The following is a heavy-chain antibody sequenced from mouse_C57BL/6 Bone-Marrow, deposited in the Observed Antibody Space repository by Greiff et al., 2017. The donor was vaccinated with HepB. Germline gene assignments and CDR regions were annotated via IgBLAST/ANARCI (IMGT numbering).Heavy chain of an antibody. V-gene: IGHV1-59*01. D-gene: IGHD1-1*01. CDR3: ARSFYYYGSRAFDY. Sequence: QVQLQQPGAELVRPGTSVKLSCKASGYTFTSYWMHWVKQSPGQGLEWIGVIDPSDSYTNYNQKFKGKATLTVDTSSSTAYMQLSSLTSEDSAVYYCARSFYYYGSRAFDYWGQGTTLTVSS. CDR1: GYTFTSYW. J-gene: IGHJ2*01. CDR2: IDPSDSYT.